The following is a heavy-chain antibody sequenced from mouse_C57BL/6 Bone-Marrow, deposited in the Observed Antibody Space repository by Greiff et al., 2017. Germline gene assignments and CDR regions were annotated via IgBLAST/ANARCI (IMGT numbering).Heavy chain of an antibody. D-gene: IGHD1-1*01. J-gene: IGHJ2*01. CDR1: GFSLSTFGMG. CDR3: ARGTYYYDSSRFDY. CDR2: IWWDDDK. Sequence: QVTLKVSGPGILQPSQTLSLTCSFSGFSLSTFGMGVGWIRQPSGKGLEWLAHIWWDDDKYYKPALKGRLLISKDTSKNQVFLKIANVDTADTATYYCARGTYYYDSSRFDYWGQGTTLTVSS. V-gene: IGHV8-8*01.